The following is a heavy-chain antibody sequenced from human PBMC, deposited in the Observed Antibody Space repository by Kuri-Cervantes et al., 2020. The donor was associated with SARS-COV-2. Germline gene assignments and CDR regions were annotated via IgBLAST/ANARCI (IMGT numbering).Heavy chain of an antibody. CDR2: ISYDGSNK. J-gene: IGHJ6*02. V-gene: IGHV3-30*18. Sequence: GESLKISCAASGFTFSSYGMHWVRQAPGKGLEWVAVISYDGSNKYYADSVKDRFTISRDNSKNTLYLQMNSLRAEDTAVYYCAKDIVVVPAATGRYYYYGMDVWGQGTTVTVSS. CDR3: AKDIVVVPAATGRYYYYGMDV. CDR1: GFTFSSYG. D-gene: IGHD2-2*01.